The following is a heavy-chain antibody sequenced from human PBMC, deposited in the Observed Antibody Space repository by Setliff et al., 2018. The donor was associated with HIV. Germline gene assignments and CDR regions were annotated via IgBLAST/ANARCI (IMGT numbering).Heavy chain of an antibody. V-gene: IGHV4-39*01. CDR3: ASLDGSESPYIYYYYMDV. J-gene: IGHJ6*03. D-gene: IGHD3-10*01. CDR2: INYRGNT. Sequence: SETLSLTCTVSGGSISTSRYYWGWIRQPPGKGLEWNGSINYRGNTYYNPSLKSRAAISVDTSKNQISLKLSSVTAADTAVYYCASLDGSESPYIYYYYMDVWGKGTAVTVSS. CDR1: GGSISTSRYY.